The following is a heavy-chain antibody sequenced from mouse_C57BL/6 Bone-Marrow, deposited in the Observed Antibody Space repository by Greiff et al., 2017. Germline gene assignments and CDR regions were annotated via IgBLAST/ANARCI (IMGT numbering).Heavy chain of an antibody. V-gene: IGHV1-55*01. Sequence: QVQLQQSGAELVKPGASVKMSCQASGYTFTSYWITWVKQRPGQGLEWIGDIYPGSGSTNYNEKFKSKATLTVDTSSSTAYMQLSSLTSEDYAVYYCASSLYYGSSWGFAYWGQGTLVTVSA. J-gene: IGHJ3*01. D-gene: IGHD1-1*01. CDR1: GYTFTSYW. CDR2: IYPGSGST. CDR3: ASSLYYGSSWGFAY.